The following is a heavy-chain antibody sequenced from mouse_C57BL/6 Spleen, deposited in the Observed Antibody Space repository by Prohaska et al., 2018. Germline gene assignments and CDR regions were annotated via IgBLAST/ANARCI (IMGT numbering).Heavy chain of an antibody. V-gene: IGHV1-26*01. CDR3: ARKGIFITTDYWYFDV. D-gene: IGHD1-1*01. J-gene: IGHJ1*03. CDR2: INPNNGGT. Sequence: HGKSLEWIGDINPNNGGTSYNQKFKGKATLTVDKSSSTAYMELRSLTSEDSAVYYCARKGIFITTDYWYFDVWGTGTTVTVSS.